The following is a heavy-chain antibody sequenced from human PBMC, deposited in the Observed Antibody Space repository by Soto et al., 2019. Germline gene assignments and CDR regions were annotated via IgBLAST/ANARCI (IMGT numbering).Heavy chain of an antibody. CDR1: GGSVSSGSYY. CDR3: ARGDTYDFWSGYYYDY. J-gene: IGHJ4*02. D-gene: IGHD3-3*01. CDR2: IYYSGST. Sequence: PSETLSLTCTVSGGSVSSGSYYCSWIRQPPGKGLEWIGYIYYSGSTNYNPSLKSRVTISVDTSKNQFSLKLSSVTAADTAVYYCARGDTYDFWSGYYYDYWGQGTLVTVSS. V-gene: IGHV4-61*01.